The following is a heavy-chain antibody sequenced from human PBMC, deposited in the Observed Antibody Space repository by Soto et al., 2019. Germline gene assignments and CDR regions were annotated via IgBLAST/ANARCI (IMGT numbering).Heavy chain of an antibody. CDR3: AADNFYFDSSGLSRGAFDI. Sequence: ASVKVSCKASGFTFGSSAVQWVRQARGQRLEWIGWIVVGSGNTNSAQKFQERVTITRDISTGAAYMELSSLGSEDTAVYYCAADNFYFDSSGLSRGAFDIWG. D-gene: IGHD3-22*01. J-gene: IGHJ3*02. CDR2: IVVGSGNT. CDR1: GFTFGSSA. V-gene: IGHV1-58*01.